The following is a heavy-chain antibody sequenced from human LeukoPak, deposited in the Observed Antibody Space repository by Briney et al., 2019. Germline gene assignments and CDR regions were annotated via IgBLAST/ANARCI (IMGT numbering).Heavy chain of an antibody. J-gene: IGHJ4*02. V-gene: IGHV4-38-2*02. CDR2: SYHSGST. CDR3: ARESYYGSGSYPYYFDY. CDR1: GYSISSGYY. D-gene: IGHD3-10*01. Sequence: SETLSLTCTVSGYSISSGYYWGWIRQPPGKWLEWIGRSYHSGSTYYNPSLKSRVTTSVDTSKNQFSLKLSSVTAADTAVYYCARESYYGSGSYPYYFDYWGQGTLVTVSS.